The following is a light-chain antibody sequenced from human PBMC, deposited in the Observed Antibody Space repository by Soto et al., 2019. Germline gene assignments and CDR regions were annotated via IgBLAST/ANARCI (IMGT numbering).Light chain of an antibody. Sequence: EIVLTQSPATLSLSPGERATPSCRASQSVSNYLAWYQQKPGQTPRLLIYDASNRATGIPARFSGSGSGTDFTLTISSLEPEDFAVYYCQHRSNWWTFGQGTKVEIE. CDR3: QHRSNWWT. CDR2: DAS. CDR1: QSVSNY. V-gene: IGKV3-11*01. J-gene: IGKJ1*01.